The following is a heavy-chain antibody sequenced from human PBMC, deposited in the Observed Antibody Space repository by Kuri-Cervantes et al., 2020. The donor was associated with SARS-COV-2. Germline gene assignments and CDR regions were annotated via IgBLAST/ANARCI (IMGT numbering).Heavy chain of an antibody. J-gene: IGHJ4*02. CDR2: VSDTGSS. Sequence: GSLRLSCIVSGDSMSGSYWTWMRKSPGRGLEWIGYVSDTGSSYNHSLGSRVTISVDTSKNQFSLRLTSVTAADTALYSCAKDKIGDGKPIIYWGREILVTVSS. V-gene: IGHV4-59*01. CDR3: AKDKIGDGKPIIY. D-gene: IGHD1-14*01. CDR1: GDSMSGSY.